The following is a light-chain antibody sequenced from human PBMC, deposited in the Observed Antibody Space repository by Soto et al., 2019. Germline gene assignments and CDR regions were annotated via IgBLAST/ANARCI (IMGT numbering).Light chain of an antibody. CDR3: QHCDSLPFT. CDR1: QDISNS. CDR2: DAS. Sequence: DIQMTQSPSSLSASVGDRVTISCQASQDISNSLNWYQQKPGKAPKLLIYDASNLETGVPSRFSGSGSGTDFTFTISSPQPEDIATYYCQHCDSLPFTFGQGTRLEIK. V-gene: IGKV1-33*01. J-gene: IGKJ5*01.